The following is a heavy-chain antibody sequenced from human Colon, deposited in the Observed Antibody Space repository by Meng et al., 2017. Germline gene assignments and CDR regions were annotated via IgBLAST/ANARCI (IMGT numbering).Heavy chain of an antibody. J-gene: IGHJ4*02. CDR3: ARDRVPGKY. D-gene: IGHD1-14*01. Sequence: HVQLREPGPGLGKASGSLALTCAVSGGSISSSNWWSWVRQPPGKGLEWIGEIYHSGSTNYNPSLKSRVTISVDKSKNQFSLKLSSVTAADTAVYFCARDRVPGKYWGQGTLVTVSS. CDR2: IYHSGST. V-gene: IGHV4-4*02. CDR1: GGSISSSNW.